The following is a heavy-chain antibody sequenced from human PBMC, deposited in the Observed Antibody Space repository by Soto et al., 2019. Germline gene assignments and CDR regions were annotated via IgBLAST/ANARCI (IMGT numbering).Heavy chain of an antibody. CDR1: GGSFSGYY. CDR3: ARGSWNVRFDY. D-gene: IGHD1-1*01. J-gene: IGHJ4*02. V-gene: IGHV4-34*01. Sequence: SETLSLTCAVYGGSFSGYYWSWIRQPPGKGLEWIGEIHHSGSTNYNPSLKSRVTISVDTSKNQFSLKLSSVTAADRAVYYCARGSWNVRFDYWGQGTLVNVSS. CDR2: IHHSGST.